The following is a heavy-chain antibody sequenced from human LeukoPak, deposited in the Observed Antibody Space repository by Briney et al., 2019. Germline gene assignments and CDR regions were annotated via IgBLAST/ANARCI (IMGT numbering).Heavy chain of an antibody. V-gene: IGHV1-18*01. D-gene: IGHD6-19*01. Sequence: ASVKVSCKASGYTFTSYGISWVRQAPGQGLEWMGWISAYNGNTNYAQKLQGRVTMTTDTSTSTAYMELRSLRSDDTAVYYCARVAVADHYYYYYYMDVWGKGTTVTVSS. CDR2: ISAYNGNT. CDR1: GYTFTSYG. CDR3: ARVAVADHYYYYYYMDV. J-gene: IGHJ6*03.